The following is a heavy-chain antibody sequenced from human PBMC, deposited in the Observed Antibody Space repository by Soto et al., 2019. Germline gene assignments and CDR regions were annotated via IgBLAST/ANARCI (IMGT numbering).Heavy chain of an antibody. J-gene: IGHJ3*01. V-gene: IGHV2-5*02. CDR2: IYWDDDT. Sequence: QITLKESGPTLVKPTQTLTLTCIFSGFSFSADGVGVGWIRQPPGKALEWLALIYWDDDTRYSPSLKSRLTITKDTSKTQVVLTKTNMDPLDKATYYGARVYGGTTCPNYAFDVWGQGTVVTVSS. CDR3: ARVYGGTTCPNYAFDV. CDR1: GFSFSADGVG. D-gene: IGHD3-10*01.